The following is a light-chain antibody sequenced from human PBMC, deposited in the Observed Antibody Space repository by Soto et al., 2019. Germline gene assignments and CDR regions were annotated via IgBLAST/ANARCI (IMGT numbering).Light chain of an antibody. CDR3: SSYTSSNTVV. CDR1: RSDVGGYNY. J-gene: IGLJ3*02. CDR2: DVS. Sequence: QSVLTQPASVSGSPGQSITISCTGTRSDVGGYNYVSWYQQHPGKAPKVIIYDVSNRPSGVSNRFSGSKFGNTASLTISGLQAEDEADYYCSSYTSSNTVVFGGGTKLTVL. V-gene: IGLV2-14*01.